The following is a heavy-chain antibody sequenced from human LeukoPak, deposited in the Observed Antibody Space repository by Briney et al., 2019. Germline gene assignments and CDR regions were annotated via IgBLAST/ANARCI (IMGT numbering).Heavy chain of an antibody. Sequence: GESLRISCQVSGYNLSTYWITWVRQMPGKGLEWMGRIDPSDSYINYSPSHLGHVTITANKSINTPYLQRGSLRASDSAMYYCARHYDILTAFFSWGQGTLVTVSS. CDR3: ARHYDILTAFFS. V-gene: IGHV5-10-1*01. J-gene: IGHJ4*02. CDR1: GYNLSTYW. CDR2: IDPSDSYI. D-gene: IGHD3-9*01.